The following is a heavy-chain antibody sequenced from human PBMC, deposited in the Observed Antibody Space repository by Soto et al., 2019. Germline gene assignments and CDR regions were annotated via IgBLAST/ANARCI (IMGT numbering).Heavy chain of an antibody. CDR1: GYTFTGYY. Sequence: ASVKVSCKASGYTFTGYYMHWVRQAPGQGLEWMGWINPNSGGTNYAQKFQGRVTTTRDTSISTAYMELSRLRSDDTAVYYCARDLYSSSSRLLYYYYGMDVWGQGTTVTVSS. J-gene: IGHJ6*02. CDR3: ARDLYSSSSRLLYYYYGMDV. CDR2: INPNSGGT. V-gene: IGHV1-2*02. D-gene: IGHD6-6*01.